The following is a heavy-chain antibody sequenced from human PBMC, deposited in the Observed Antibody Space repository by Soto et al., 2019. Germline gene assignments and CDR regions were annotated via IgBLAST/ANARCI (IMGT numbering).Heavy chain of an antibody. CDR1: GFTFSSYA. Sequence: QVQLVESGGGVVQPGRSLRLSCAASGFTFSSYAMHWVRQAPGKGLEWVAVISYDGSNKYYADSVKGRFTISRDNSKNTLYLQMNSLRAEHTAVYYCATSVDYWGQGTLVTVSS. CDR2: ISYDGSNK. V-gene: IGHV3-30-3*01. J-gene: IGHJ4*02. CDR3: ATSVDY.